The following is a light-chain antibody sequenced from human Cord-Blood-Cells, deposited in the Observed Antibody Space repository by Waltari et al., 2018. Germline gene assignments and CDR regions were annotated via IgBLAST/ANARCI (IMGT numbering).Light chain of an antibody. CDR2: DVS. J-gene: IGLJ2*01. CDR1: SSDVGGYNY. Sequence: QSALTQPASASGSPGQSITISCTGTSSDVGGYNYVSWYQQHPGKAPKLMIYDVSNRPSGVSKRFSGSKSGNTASLTISGLQAEDEADYYCSSYTSSSTVVFGGGTKLTVL. V-gene: IGLV2-14*01. CDR3: SSYTSSSTVV.